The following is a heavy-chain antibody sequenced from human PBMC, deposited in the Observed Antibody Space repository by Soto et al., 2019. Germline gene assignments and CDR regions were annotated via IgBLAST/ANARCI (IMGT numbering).Heavy chain of an antibody. CDR3: ARDRQQWLQPAGGALPF. Sequence: QVQLVESGGGVVQPGRSLRLSCAASGFTLSSYVMHWVRQAPGKGLEWVARISYAGNDNYYADSVKGRFTISRDNSKKTLYLQMTSLRADDTAVYYCARDRQQWLQPAGGALPFCGQGTIVIVSS. J-gene: IGHJ3*01. CDR2: ISYAGNDN. V-gene: IGHV3-30*14. CDR1: GFTLSSYV. D-gene: IGHD6-19*01.